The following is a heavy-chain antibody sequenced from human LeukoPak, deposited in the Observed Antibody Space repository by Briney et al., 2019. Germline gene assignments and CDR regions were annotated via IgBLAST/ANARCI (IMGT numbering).Heavy chain of an antibody. CDR2: INPNSGGT. D-gene: IGHD3-22*01. V-gene: IGHV1-2*02. Sequence: ASVKVSCKASGYTFTSYGISWVRQAPGQGLEWMGWINPNSGGTNYAQKFQGRVTMTRDTSISTAYMELSRLRSDDTAVYYCARVNKSLYYYDSSGYYLLDYWGQGTLVTVSS. CDR3: ARVNKSLYYYDSSGYYLLDY. CDR1: GYTFTSYG. J-gene: IGHJ4*02.